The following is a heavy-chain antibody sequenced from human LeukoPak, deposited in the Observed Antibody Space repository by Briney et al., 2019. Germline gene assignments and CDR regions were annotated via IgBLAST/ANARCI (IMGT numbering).Heavy chain of an antibody. CDR3: ARGDCSGGSCYHLDC. CDR2: IYYSGST. V-gene: IGHV4-59*01. Sequence: PSETLSLTCTVSGGSISSYYWSWIRQPPGKGLEWIGYIYYSGSTNYNPSLKSRVTISVDTSKNQFSLKLSSVTAADTAVYYCARGDCSGGSCYHLDCWGQGTLVTVSS. J-gene: IGHJ4*02. D-gene: IGHD2-15*01. CDR1: GGSISSYY.